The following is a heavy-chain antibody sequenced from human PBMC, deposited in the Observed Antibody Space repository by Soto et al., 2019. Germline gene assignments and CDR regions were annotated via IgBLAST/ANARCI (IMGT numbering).Heavy chain of an antibody. CDR3: ARDRRPRGYNGYDLDSYYYYGMDV. Sequence: ASVKVSCKASGYTFTSYAMHWVRQAPGQRLEWMGWINAGNGNTKYSQKFQGRVTITRDTSASTAYMELSSLRSEDTAVYYCARDRRPRGYNGYDLDSYYYYGMDVWGQGTTVTVSS. D-gene: IGHD5-12*01. J-gene: IGHJ6*02. CDR1: GYTFTSYA. V-gene: IGHV1-3*01. CDR2: INAGNGNT.